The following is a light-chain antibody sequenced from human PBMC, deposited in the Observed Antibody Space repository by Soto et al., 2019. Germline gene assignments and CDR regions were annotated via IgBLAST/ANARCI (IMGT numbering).Light chain of an antibody. J-gene: IGKJ1*01. CDR3: QQYNNWPTIT. V-gene: IGKV3-15*01. CDR2: GAS. Sequence: EIVMTQSPATLSVSPGSRSNLSCRASQSVSSNLAWYQQKPGQAPRLLIYGASTRATGIPARFSGSGSGTEFTLTISSLKSEDFAVYYCQQYNNWPTITFGQGTKVDIK. CDR1: QSVSSN.